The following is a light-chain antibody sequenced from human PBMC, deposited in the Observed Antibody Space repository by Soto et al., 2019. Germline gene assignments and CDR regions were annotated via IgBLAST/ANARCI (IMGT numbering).Light chain of an antibody. V-gene: IGKV3-20*01. CDR2: GAS. CDR3: QHYRNTPPSVT. CDR1: QSASRY. Sequence: ELVLTQSPVTLSLSPAARATLSCRSSQSASRYLAWYQQKPGQAPRILIYGASSRATGIPDRFSGSGSGTDFTLTIRRLEPEDFAVYYCQHYRNTPPSVTVGPGTKVDIK. J-gene: IGKJ3*01.